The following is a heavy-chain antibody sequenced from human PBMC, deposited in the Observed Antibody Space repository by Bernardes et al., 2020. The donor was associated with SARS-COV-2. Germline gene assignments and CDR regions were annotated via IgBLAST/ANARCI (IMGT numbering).Heavy chain of an antibody. J-gene: IGHJ4*02. Sequence: GSLRLSCVASGLTFSNYDMHWVRQVTGKGLEWVSTIGAPGDTYYADSVKGRFTISRENAKNSLFLQMSSLTAGDTALYYCVVRTTSFDFWGQGTLITVSS. D-gene: IGHD3-10*02. V-gene: IGHV3-13*01. CDR3: VVRTTSFDF. CDR2: IGAPGDT. CDR1: GLTFSNYD.